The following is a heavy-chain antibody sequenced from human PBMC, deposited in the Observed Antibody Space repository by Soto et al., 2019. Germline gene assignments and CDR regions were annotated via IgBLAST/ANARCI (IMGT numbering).Heavy chain of an antibody. CDR3: ARVPYGDYVRAFDY. D-gene: IGHD4-17*01. J-gene: IGHJ4*02. V-gene: IGHV3-23*01. CDR2: IGGGGVPT. CDR1: GFTFSNYA. Sequence: PVGSLRLSCAASGFTFSNYAMSWVRQAPGKGLEWVSAIGGGGVPTYHADSVKGRFTISRDNSKNTLYLQMNSLRAEDTAVYYCARVPYGDYVRAFDYWGQGTLVTVSS.